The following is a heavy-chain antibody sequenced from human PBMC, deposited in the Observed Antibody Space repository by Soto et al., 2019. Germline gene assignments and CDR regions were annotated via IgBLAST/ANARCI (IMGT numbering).Heavy chain of an antibody. CDR2: IYYSGST. D-gene: IGHD4-17*01. Sequence: PSETLSLTCTVSGGSISSYYWSWIRQPPGKGLEWIGYIYYSGSTNYNPSLKSRVTISVDTSKNQFSLKLSSVTAADTAVYYCARATTVTTYDYWGQGTLVTVSS. CDR1: GGSISSYY. V-gene: IGHV4-59*08. J-gene: IGHJ4*02. CDR3: ARATTVTTYDY.